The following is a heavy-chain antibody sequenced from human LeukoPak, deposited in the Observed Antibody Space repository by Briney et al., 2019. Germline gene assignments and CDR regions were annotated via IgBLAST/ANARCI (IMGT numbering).Heavy chain of an antibody. Sequence: PSETLSLTCAVYGGSFSGYYWSWIRQPPGKGLEWIGEINHSGSTNYNPSLKSRVTISVDTSKNQFSLKLSSVTAADTAVYYCAGDSISSEDPPYYYYGMDVWGQGTTVTVSS. CDR2: INHSGST. CDR3: AGDSISSEDPPYYYYGMDV. V-gene: IGHV4-34*01. D-gene: IGHD6-6*01. J-gene: IGHJ6*02. CDR1: GGSFSGYY.